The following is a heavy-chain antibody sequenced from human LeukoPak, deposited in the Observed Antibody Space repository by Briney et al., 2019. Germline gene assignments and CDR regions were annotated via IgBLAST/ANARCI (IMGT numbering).Heavy chain of an antibody. J-gene: IGHJ4*02. CDR1: GFTFSSYA. CDR2: VSYSGST. CDR3: ARGLTVAATAY. Sequence: GSLRLSCAASGFTFSSYAMSWVRQPPGKGLEWIGSVSYSGSTYYNPSLKSRATISVDTSKNQFSLKMSSVTAADTAVYYCARGLTVAATAYWGQGTLVTVSS. D-gene: IGHD6-19*01. V-gene: IGHV4-39*01.